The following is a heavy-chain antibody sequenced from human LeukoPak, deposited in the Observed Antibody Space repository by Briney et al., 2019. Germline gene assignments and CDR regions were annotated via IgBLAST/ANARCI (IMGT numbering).Heavy chain of an antibody. CDR3: AKDEAAAGTEGGDY. Sequence: GGSLRLSCVASGFSFSGYGMHWVRQAPGKGLEWVALIWYDGSNKYYADSVKGRFIISRDNSKNTLYLQMNSLRGEDTAGYYCAKDEAAAGTEGGDYWGQGTLVTVSS. CDR2: IWYDGSNK. CDR1: GFSFSGYG. J-gene: IGHJ4*02. V-gene: IGHV3-33*06. D-gene: IGHD6-13*01.